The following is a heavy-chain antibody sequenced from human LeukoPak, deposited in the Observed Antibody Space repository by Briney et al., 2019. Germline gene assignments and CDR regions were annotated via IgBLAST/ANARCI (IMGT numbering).Heavy chain of an antibody. CDR1: GYTFTSHD. V-gene: IGHV1-8*03. Sequence: ASVKVSCKASGYTFTSHDINWVRLATGEGLEGMGWMNPNSGNTGYAQKFQARVTINRHTTISTTDVALSSLRSEDMAVYYCESEPNRWYSSSFERVNAFDIWGQGTMVTVSS. D-gene: IGHD6-13*01. J-gene: IGHJ3*02. CDR2: MNPNSGNT. CDR3: ESEPNRWYSSSFERVNAFDI.